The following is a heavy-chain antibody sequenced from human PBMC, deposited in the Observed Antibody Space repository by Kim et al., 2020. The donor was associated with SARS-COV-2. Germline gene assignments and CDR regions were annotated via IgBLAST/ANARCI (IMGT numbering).Heavy chain of an antibody. J-gene: IGHJ4*02. V-gene: IGHV3-30*15. D-gene: IGHD5-12*01. CDR3: ARSFSAYDLFDY. CDR1: GFNFAIHV. CDR2: ISHDGNDK. Sequence: GSLRLSCTVSGFNFAIHVMHWVRQAPGKGLEWVAAISHDGNDKYYADSVKGRFTISRDNSKTAVYLQMSSLRVDDTAVYYCARSFSAYDLFDYWGQGALVTVSS.